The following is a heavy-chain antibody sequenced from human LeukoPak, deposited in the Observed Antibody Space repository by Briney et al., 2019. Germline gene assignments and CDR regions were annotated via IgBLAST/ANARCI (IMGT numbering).Heavy chain of an antibody. D-gene: IGHD2-2*01. J-gene: IGHJ6*03. CDR3: ARDVPAAMLYYYYYMDV. Sequence: SETLSLTCTVSGGSISIYYWSWIRQPAGKGLEWIGRIYTSGSTNYNPSLKSRVTMSVDTSKNQFSLKLSSVTAADTAVYYCARDVPAAMLYYYYYMDVWGKGTTVTVSS. CDR2: IYTSGST. CDR1: GGSISIYY. V-gene: IGHV4-4*07.